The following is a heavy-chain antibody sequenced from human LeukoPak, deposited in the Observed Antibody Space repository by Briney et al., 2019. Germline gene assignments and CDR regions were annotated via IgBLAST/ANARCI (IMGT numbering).Heavy chain of an antibody. CDR2: IRSKAYGGTT. V-gene: IGHV3-49*03. D-gene: IGHD2-21*02. CDR3: TRDQEGSGDRHYYYYYMDV. CDR1: GFTFGDYA. J-gene: IGHJ6*03. Sequence: HTGRSLRLSCTASGFTFGDYAMGWFRQAPGKGLEWVGFIRSKAYGGTTEYAASVKGRFTISRDDSKSIAYLQMNSLKTEDTAVYYCTRDQEGSGDRHYYYYYMDVWGKGTTVTVSS.